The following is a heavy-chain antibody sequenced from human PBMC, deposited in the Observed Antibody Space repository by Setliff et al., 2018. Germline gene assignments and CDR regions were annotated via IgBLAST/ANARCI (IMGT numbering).Heavy chain of an antibody. CDR3: ARLVRYCSTTTCQRASGDEY. V-gene: IGHV1-18*01. D-gene: IGHD2-8*01. CDR1: GYSFSDSA. CDR2: LSPYNGNT. Sequence: ASVKVSCKASGYSFSDSAVSWVRQAPGQGLEWVGWLSPYNGNTYSAQKFQGRVTLTTDTSTTTAYMELRGLTSGDTAIYYCARLVRYCSTTTCQRASGDEYLGQGTLVTVSS. J-gene: IGHJ4*02.